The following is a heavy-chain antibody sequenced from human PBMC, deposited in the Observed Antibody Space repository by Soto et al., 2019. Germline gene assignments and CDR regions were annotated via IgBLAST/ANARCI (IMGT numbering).Heavy chain of an antibody. CDR2: ISGSGGST. V-gene: IGHV3-23*01. CDR3: AKEVVYSSSWYSLDHYYGMDV. CDR1: GFTFSSYA. J-gene: IGHJ6*02. Sequence: GGSLRLSCAASGFTFSSYAMSWVRQAPGKGLEWVSAISGSGGSTYYADSVKGRFTISRDNSKNTLYLQMNSLRAEDTAVYYCAKEVVYSSSWYSLDHYYGMDVWGQGTTVTVSS. D-gene: IGHD6-13*01.